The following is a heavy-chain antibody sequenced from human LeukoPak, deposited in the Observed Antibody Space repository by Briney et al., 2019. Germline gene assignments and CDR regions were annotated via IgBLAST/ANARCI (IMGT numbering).Heavy chain of an antibody. V-gene: IGHV3-30-3*01. CDR1: GFTFSSYA. Sequence: GRSLRLSCAASGFTFSSYAMHRVRQAPGKGLEWVAVISYDGSNKYYADSVKGRFTISRDNSKNTLYLQMNSLRAEDTAVYYCARDQIAVAGSDWFDPWGQGTLVTVSS. D-gene: IGHD6-19*01. CDR2: ISYDGSNK. CDR3: ARDQIAVAGSDWFDP. J-gene: IGHJ5*02.